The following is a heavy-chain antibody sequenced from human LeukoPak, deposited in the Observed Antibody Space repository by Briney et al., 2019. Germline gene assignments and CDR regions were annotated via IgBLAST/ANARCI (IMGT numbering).Heavy chain of an antibody. Sequence: GGSLRLSCGASGFTFSSYWMSWVRQAPGKGLEWVANIKQDGSEKYYVDSVKGRFTISRDNAKNSLYLQMNRLRAEDTAVYYCARTGGTNPWGQGTLVTVSS. D-gene: IGHD1-26*01. CDR1: GFTFSSYW. V-gene: IGHV3-7*01. CDR2: IKQDGSEK. CDR3: ARTGGTNP. J-gene: IGHJ4*01.